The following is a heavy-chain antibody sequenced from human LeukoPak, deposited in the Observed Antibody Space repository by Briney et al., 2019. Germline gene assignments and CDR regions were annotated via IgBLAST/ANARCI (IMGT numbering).Heavy chain of an antibody. V-gene: IGHV3-33*01. J-gene: IGHJ6*01. Sequence: GGPVRLSCRAWGFILRRYDMQWARQSPGRGGEGVAVIWYEGRNKHYGHSVKGLFNLPRENSENTVYVQMNRLRAEDSAVYHCARDAWGAVAATLDVWGQGTTVTVSS. CDR3: ARDAWGAVAATLDV. CDR1: GFILRRYD. CDR2: IWYEGRNK. D-gene: IGHD6-19*01.